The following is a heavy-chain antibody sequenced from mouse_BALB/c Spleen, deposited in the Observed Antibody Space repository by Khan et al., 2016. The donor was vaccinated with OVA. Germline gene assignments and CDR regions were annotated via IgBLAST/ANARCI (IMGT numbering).Heavy chain of an antibody. CDR3: VRGYYGNPFAY. CDR1: GFTFSDYY. V-gene: IGHV5-4*02. CDR2: ISDGGGYT. D-gene: IGHD2-1*01. Sequence: EVELVESGGGLVKPGGSLKLSCAAAGFTFSDYYMYWVRQTPVKRLEWVATISDGGGYTYYPDSVTGRFTISRDDAKNNLYLQMSSLKSEDTAMSYCVRGYYGNPFAYWGQGTLVTVSA. J-gene: IGHJ3*01.